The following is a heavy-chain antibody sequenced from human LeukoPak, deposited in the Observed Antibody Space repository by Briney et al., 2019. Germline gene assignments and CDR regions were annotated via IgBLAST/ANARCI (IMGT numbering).Heavy chain of an antibody. D-gene: IGHD1-26*01. CDR3: ASSAKGGIVGATYYFDY. CDR2: IYHSGST. Sequence: SETLSLTCTVSGYPISSGYYWGWIRQPPGKGLEWIGSIYHSGSTYYYPSLKSRVTISVDTSKNQLSLKLSSVTAADTAVYYCASSAKGGIVGATYYFDYWGQGTLVTVSP. V-gene: IGHV4-38-2*02. J-gene: IGHJ4*02. CDR1: GYPISSGYY.